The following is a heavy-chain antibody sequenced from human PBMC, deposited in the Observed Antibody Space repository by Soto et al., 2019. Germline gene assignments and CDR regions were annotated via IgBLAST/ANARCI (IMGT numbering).Heavy chain of an antibody. D-gene: IGHD4-17*01. CDR2: IYYSGST. V-gene: IGHV4-59*01. CDR3: AGDSTVVTGSSYWYFDL. J-gene: IGHJ2*01. CDR1: GGSISSYY. Sequence: QVQLQESGPGLVKPSETLSLTCTVSGGSISSYYWSWIRQPPGKGLEWIGYIYYSGSTNYNPSLKSRVTISVDTSKTQFSLKLSSVTAADTAVYYCAGDSTVVTGSSYWYFDLWGRGTLVTVSS.